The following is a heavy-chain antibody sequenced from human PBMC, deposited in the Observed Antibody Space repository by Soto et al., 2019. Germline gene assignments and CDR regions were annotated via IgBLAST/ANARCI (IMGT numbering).Heavy chain of an antibody. V-gene: IGHV2-5*02. CDR1: GFSLSSRGEA. J-gene: IGHJ5*02. D-gene: IGHD3-10*02. CDR3: ANMFGQVSPFNWFDP. CDR2: IYWDDDK. Sequence: QITLKESGPPLVKPTQTLTLTCTFSGFSLSSRGEAVGWIRQPPGKALEWLALIYWDDDKRYSPSLKTRLAITKDTSRNQVVLTMTNMDPVDTATYFCANMFGQVSPFNWFDPWGQGTLVTVSS.